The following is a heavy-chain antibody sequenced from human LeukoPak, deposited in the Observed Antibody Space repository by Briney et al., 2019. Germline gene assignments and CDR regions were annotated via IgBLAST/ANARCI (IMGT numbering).Heavy chain of an antibody. J-gene: IGHJ4*02. Sequence: GGSLRLSCAVSGFTFSSSWMHWVRQAPGKGLVWVSHIKTDGSTTAYADSVKGRFTISRDNAKNTLYLQMNSLRAEDTGVYYCARGNQQLPRSTPDYWAREPWSPSPQ. CDR2: IKTDGSTT. V-gene: IGHV3-74*01. CDR3: ARGNQQLPRSTPDY. CDR1: GFTFSSSW. D-gene: IGHD2-2*01.